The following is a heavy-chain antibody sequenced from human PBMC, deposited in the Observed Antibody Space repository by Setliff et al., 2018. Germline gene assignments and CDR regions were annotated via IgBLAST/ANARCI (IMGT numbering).Heavy chain of an antibody. CDR3: ARHSNYYDSSGYYRSFEYFQH. D-gene: IGHD3-22*01. J-gene: IGHJ1*01. Sequence: SETLSLTCAVYGGSFSGYYWSWIRQPPGKGLEWIGEINHSGSTNYNPSLKSRVTISVDTSKNQFSLKLSSVTAADTAVYYCARHSNYYDSSGYYRSFEYFQHWGQGTLVTVSS. CDR2: INHSGST. CDR1: GGSFSGYY. V-gene: IGHV4-34*01.